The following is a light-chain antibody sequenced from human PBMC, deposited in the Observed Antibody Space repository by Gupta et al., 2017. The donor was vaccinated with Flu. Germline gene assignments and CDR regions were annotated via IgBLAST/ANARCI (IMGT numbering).Light chain of an antibody. J-gene: IGLJ1*01. CDR1: SRDVGGYKH. V-gene: IGLV2-14*01. Sequence: QSALTQPAAVSGSPGQPSTISCTGTSRDVGGYKHVSWYQQHPGKAPQLLIYEVTYRPAGVANRFSGSKSGNTASLTISALQAEGEADYYCRSYTIYNTGVFGTGTKVTVL. CDR2: EVT. CDR3: RSYTIYNTGV.